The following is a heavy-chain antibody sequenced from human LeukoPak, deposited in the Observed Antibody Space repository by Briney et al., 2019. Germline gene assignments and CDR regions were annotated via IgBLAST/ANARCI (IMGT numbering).Heavy chain of an antibody. CDR2: LRGEPNSYAT. CDR1: GFTFSDSV. V-gene: IGHV3-73*01. D-gene: IGHD6-19*01. J-gene: IGHJ4*02. Sequence: PGGSLRLSCAASGFTFSDSVMHWVRQASGKGLEWVGRLRGEPNSYATVYAASVKGRFTISRDDSKDTAYLQMNSLKTEDTAVYYCTCGSGWYSPDYWGQGTLVTVSS. CDR3: TCGSGWYSPDY.